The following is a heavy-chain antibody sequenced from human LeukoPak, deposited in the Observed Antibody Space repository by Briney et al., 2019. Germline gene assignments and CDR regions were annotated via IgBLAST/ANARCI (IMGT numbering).Heavy chain of an antibody. CDR3: ARTPTTVEFDY. J-gene: IGHJ4*02. V-gene: IGHV4-59*06. CDR1: GGSISSYY. D-gene: IGHD4-17*01. Sequence: PSETLSLTCTVSGGSISSYYWSWIRQHPGKGLGWIGYIYYSGSTYYNPSLKSRVTISVDTSKNQFSLKLSSATAADTAVYYCARTPTTVEFDYWGQGTLVTVSS. CDR2: IYYSGST.